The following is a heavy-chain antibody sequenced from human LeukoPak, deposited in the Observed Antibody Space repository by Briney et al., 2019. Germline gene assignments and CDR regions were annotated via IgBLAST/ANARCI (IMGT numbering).Heavy chain of an antibody. CDR3: ARRGYSYGLFGY. CDR1: CGSFSGYY. CDR2: IYHRGST. J-gene: IGHJ4*02. V-gene: IGHV4-34*01. D-gene: IGHD5-18*01. Sequence: SETLSHTCAVYCGSFSGYYWSWLRQPPGKGLEWFGEIYHRGSTIHNPSLKSRDTISVDTSKSQFSLKMSSVTPADTAVYYCARRGYSYGLFGYWGQGTLVTVSS.